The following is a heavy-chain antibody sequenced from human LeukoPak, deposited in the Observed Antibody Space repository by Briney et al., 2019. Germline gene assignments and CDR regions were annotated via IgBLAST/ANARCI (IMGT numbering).Heavy chain of an antibody. CDR3: ARGHGGPSNWFDP. J-gene: IGHJ5*02. CDR1: GGPISSSSYY. CDR2: IYFTGTT. V-gene: IGHV4-39*02. D-gene: IGHD3-16*01. Sequence: SETLSLTCTVSGGPISSSSYYWGWIRQPPGKGLEWIGSIYFTGTTYYNPSLKSRVTISVDTSKNHFSLKLSSVTAADTAMYYCARGHGGPSNWFDPWGQGTLVTVSS.